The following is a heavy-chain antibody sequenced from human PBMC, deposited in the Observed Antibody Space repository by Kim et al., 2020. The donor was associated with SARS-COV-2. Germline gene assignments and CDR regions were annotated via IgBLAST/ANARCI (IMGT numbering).Heavy chain of an antibody. V-gene: IGHV4-4*02. CDR3: AREGGYSYGYSNNWFDP. Sequence: SETLSLTCAVSGGSISSSNWWSWVRQPPGKGLEWIGEIYHSGSTNYNPSLKSRVTISVDKSKNQFSLKLSSVTAADTAVYYCAREGGYSYGYSNNWFDPWGQGTLVTVSS. D-gene: IGHD5-18*01. CDR2: IYHSGST. CDR1: GGSISSSNW. J-gene: IGHJ5*02.